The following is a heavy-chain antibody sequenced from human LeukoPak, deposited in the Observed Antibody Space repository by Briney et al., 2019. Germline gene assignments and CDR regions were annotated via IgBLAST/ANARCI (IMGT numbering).Heavy chain of an antibody. CDR1: GYSFTCYW. D-gene: IGHD3-10*01. Sequence: GESLKISCKGSGYSFTCYWIGWVRQMAGKGLEWMWIIYPGDSDTRYSPSFQGQVTISADKSISTAYLQWSSLKASDTAMYYCARHAPMVRGVIRYFDYWGQGTLVTVSS. V-gene: IGHV5-51*01. CDR3: ARHAPMVRGVIRYFDY. J-gene: IGHJ4*02. CDR2: IYPGDSDT.